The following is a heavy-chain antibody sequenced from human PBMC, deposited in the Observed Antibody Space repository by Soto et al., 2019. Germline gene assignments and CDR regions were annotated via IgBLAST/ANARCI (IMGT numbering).Heavy chain of an antibody. D-gene: IGHD1-1*01. CDR3: AEQRGDAFDI. Sequence: QVQLVESGGGVVQPGRSLRLSCAASGFTFSSYGMHWVRQAPGKGLEWVAVIWYDGSNKYYADSVKGRFTISRDNSKNTRYLQMNSLRAEDTAVYYCAEQRGDAFDIWGQGTMVTVSS. CDR2: IWYDGSNK. J-gene: IGHJ3*02. CDR1: GFTFSSYG. V-gene: IGHV3-33*06.